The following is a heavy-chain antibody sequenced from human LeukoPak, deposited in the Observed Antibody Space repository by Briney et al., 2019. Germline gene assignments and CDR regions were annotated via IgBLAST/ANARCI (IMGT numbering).Heavy chain of an antibody. CDR2: INHSGST. Sequence: SETLSLTCAVYGGSFSGYYWSWIRQPPGKGLEWIGEINHSGSTNYNPTLKSRVTISVDTSKNQFSLKLSSVTAADTAVYYCARGRTYGSGSRGWFDPWGQGTLVTVSS. CDR1: GGSFSGYY. CDR3: ARGRTYGSGSRGWFDP. D-gene: IGHD3-10*01. J-gene: IGHJ5*02. V-gene: IGHV4-34*01.